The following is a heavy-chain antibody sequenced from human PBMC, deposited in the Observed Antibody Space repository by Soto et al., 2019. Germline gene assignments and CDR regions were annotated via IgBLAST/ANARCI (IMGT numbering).Heavy chain of an antibody. Sequence: GASVKVSCKASGYTFTSQNMHWVRQAPGQGLERMGVINPSIGTTTYAQKFQGRVTMTSDTSTSSVYMEVSSLRSEDTAVYYCISTLXAXXXYXGQGTXVTX. CDR3: ISTLXAXXXY. CDR2: INPSIGTT. V-gene: IGHV1-46*03. CDR1: GYTFTSQN. D-gene: IGHD3-16*01. J-gene: IGHJ4*02.